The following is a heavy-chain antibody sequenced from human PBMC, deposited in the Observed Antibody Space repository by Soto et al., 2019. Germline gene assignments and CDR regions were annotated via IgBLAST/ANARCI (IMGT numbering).Heavy chain of an antibody. CDR1: GGSISSSSYY. D-gene: IGHD6-13*01. CDR3: ARLVRGSSSWYTRGDWFDP. CDR2: IYYSGST. J-gene: IGHJ5*02. V-gene: IGHV4-39*01. Sequence: PSETLSLTCTVSGGSISSSSYYWGWIRQPPGKGLEWIGSIYYSGSTYHNPSLKSRVTISVDTSKNQFSLKLSSVTAADTAVYYCARLVRGSSSWYTRGDWFDPWGQGTLVTVSS.